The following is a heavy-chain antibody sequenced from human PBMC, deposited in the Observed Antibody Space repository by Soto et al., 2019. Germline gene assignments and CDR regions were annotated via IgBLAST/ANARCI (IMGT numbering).Heavy chain of an antibody. Sequence: EVQLLESGGGLVQPGGSLRLSCAASGFTFSNYAVTWVRQAPGKGLAWVSTISGSGGSTYYADSVKGRFTISRDNSTNTLYLQMNSLRAEDTAVYYCAKDQGSSWYEIDYWGQGTLVTVSS. D-gene: IGHD6-13*01. CDR1: GFTFSNYA. J-gene: IGHJ4*02. CDR3: AKDQGSSWYEIDY. V-gene: IGHV3-23*01. CDR2: ISGSGGST.